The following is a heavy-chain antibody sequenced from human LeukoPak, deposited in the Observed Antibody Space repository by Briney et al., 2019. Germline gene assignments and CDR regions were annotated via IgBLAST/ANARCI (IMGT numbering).Heavy chain of an antibody. Sequence: SETLSLTCTVSGVSISSYYWSWIRQPPGKGLEWIGYIYYSGSTNYNPSLKSRVTISVDTSKNQFSLKLSSVTAADTAVYYCARFVRGVDSNWFDPWGQGTLVTVSS. J-gene: IGHJ5*02. CDR1: GVSISSYY. V-gene: IGHV4-59*01. CDR3: ARFVRGVDSNWFDP. CDR2: IYYSGST. D-gene: IGHD3-10*01.